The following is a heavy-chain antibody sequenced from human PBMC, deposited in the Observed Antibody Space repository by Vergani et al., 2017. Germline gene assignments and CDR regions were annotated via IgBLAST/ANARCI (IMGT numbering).Heavy chain of an antibody. J-gene: IGHJ4*02. V-gene: IGHV3-7*03. CDR2: ISPDGSAT. Sequence: EVQLVESGGGLVQPGGSLRLSCAASGFSLSRFWMSWVRQAPEKGLEWVAHISPDGSATSYVDSVKGRFTISRDNAKNTVYLQMNSLKAEDRATYYCAREERSNTSPFVGDWGEVTLVAV. D-gene: IGHD2/OR15-2a*01. CDR3: AREERSNTSPFVGD. CDR1: GFSLSRFW.